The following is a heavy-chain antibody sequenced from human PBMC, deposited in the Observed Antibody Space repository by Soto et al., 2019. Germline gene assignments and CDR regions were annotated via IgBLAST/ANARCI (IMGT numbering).Heavy chain of an antibody. V-gene: IGHV3-74*01. J-gene: IGHJ6*03. CDR1: GFTFSSYW. CDR3: ARDGEQQLVRDYYYDMDV. Sequence: GGSLRLSCAASGFTFSSYWMHWVRQAPGKGLVWVSRINSDGSSTSYADSVKGRFTISRDNDKNTLYLQMNSLRAEETAVYYCARDGEQQLVRDYYYDMDVWGKGTTVTVSS. D-gene: IGHD6-13*01. CDR2: INSDGSST.